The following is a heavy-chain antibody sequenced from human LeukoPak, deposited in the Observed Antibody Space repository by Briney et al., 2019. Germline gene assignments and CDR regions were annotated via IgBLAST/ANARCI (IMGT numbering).Heavy chain of an antibody. Sequence: GRSLRLSCAASGFTVSSYGMHWVRQAPGKGLEWVAVISYDGSNKYYADSVKGRFTISRDNSKNTLYLQMNSLRAEDTAVYYCARTFLNEVRAFDIWGQGTMVTVSS. V-gene: IGHV3-30*03. CDR2: ISYDGSNK. CDR3: ARTFLNEVRAFDI. CDR1: GFTVSSYG. J-gene: IGHJ3*02. D-gene: IGHD3-10*01.